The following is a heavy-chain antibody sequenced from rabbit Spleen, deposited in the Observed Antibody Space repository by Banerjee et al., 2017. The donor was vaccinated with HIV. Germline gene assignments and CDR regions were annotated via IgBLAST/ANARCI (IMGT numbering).Heavy chain of an antibody. CDR3: ARDTGSSFSSYGMDL. CDR1: GFSFSTSYY. V-gene: IGHV1S40*01. D-gene: IGHD8-1*01. CDR2: IYGGSSGST. Sequence: SLEESGGDLVKPEGSLTLTCTASGFSFSTSYYMCWVRQAPGKGLEWIACIYGGSSGSTYSATWAKGRFTCSKTSSTTVTLQMTSLTVADTATYFCARDTGSSFSSYGMDLWGQGTLVTVS. J-gene: IGHJ6*01.